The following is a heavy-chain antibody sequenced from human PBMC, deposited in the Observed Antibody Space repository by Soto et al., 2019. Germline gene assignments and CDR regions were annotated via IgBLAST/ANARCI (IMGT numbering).Heavy chain of an antibody. CDR1: GGSISSAGYF. CDR2: IYYSGSA. Sequence: SETLSLTCSVSGGSISSAGYFWSWIRQHPGKGLEWIGHIYYSGSAYYSPSLKSRVTISVDTSKNQFSLNLSSVTAADTAVYYCARIRSGNHPDNWGQGTLVTVSS. D-gene: IGHD4-4*01. V-gene: IGHV4-31*03. CDR3: ARIRSGNHPDN. J-gene: IGHJ4*02.